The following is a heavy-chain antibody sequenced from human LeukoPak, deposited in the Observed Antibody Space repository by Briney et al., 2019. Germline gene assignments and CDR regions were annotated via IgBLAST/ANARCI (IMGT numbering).Heavy chain of an antibody. J-gene: IGHJ4*02. CDR1: GGTFSSYA. CDR2: IIPIFGTA. Sequence: VASVKVSCKASGGTFSSYAISWVRQAPGQGLEWMGGIIPIFGTANYAQKFQGRVTITTDESTSTAYMELSSLRSEDTAVYYCARAETGLRFLEWFAYWGQGTLVTVS. D-gene: IGHD3-3*01. V-gene: IGHV1-69*05. CDR3: ARAETGLRFLEWFAY.